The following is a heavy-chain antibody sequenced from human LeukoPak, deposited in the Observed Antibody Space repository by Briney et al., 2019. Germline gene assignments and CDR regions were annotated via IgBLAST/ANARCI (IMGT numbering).Heavy chain of an antibody. V-gene: IGHV1-2*02. CDR2: INPNSGGT. Sequence: ASVKVSCKASGYTFTGYYMHWVRQAPGQGLEWMGWINPNSGGTNYAQKFQGRVTMTRDTSINTAYMELSRLGSDDTAVYYCARGSSSTSPGNWFDPWGQGTLVTVPS. J-gene: IGHJ5*02. D-gene: IGHD2-2*01. CDR1: GYTFTGYY. CDR3: ARGSSSTSPGNWFDP.